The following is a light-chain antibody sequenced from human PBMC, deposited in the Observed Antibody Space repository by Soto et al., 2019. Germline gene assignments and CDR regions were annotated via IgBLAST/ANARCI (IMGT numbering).Light chain of an antibody. CDR3: QQYNKGPPWT. Sequence: EIVMTQSPATLSVSPGERATLSCRASQSVSSNLAWYQQKPGQAPRLLIYGASTRATGIPARFSGSGSGTEFPLTISSLQSEDFAVYYCQQYNKGPPWTFGQGTKVEIK. J-gene: IGKJ1*01. CDR2: GAS. V-gene: IGKV3D-15*01. CDR1: QSVSSN.